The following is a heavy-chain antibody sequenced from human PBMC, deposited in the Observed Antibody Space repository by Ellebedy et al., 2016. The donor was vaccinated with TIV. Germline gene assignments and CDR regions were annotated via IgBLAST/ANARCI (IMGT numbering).Heavy chain of an antibody. CDR3: AHRYYFDDSGFPLFDY. D-gene: IGHD3-9*01. V-gene: IGHV2-5*02. CDR1: GFSLSTGGVG. J-gene: IGHJ4*02. CDR2: IYWDDDR. Sequence: SGPTLVKPTQTLTLTCTFSGFSLSTGGVGVGWIRQPPGKALEWLAHIYWDDDRRYRPSLKSRLTITRDTSKNQVVLRMTNMDPVDTATYYCAHRYYFDDSGFPLFDYWGQGALVIVSS.